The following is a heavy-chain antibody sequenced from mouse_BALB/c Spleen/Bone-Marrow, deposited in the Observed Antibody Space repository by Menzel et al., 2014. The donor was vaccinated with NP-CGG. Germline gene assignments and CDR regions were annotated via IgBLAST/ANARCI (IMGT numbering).Heavy chain of an antibody. CDR2: ITNGGDNT. V-gene: IGHV5-12-1*01. J-gene: IGHJ4*01. CDR1: GFAFSRYD. Sequence: EVKLVESGGGLVKPGGSLKLSCAASGFAFSRYDMSWVRQTPEKRLEWVAYITNGGDNTYYPDTVKGRFTISRDNAKNTRYLQMSSLKSEDTAMYYCVRHKNYYAMDYWGQGTSVTVSS. CDR3: VRHKNYYAMDY.